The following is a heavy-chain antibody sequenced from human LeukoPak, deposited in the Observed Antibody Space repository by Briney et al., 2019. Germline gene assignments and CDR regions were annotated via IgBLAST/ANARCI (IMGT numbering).Heavy chain of an antibody. J-gene: IGHJ4*02. CDR3: AREMPGIAAAGDY. Sequence: GGSLSLSCAASGFTFSCFWMSWVRQAPGKGLEWVANIKQDGSEKDYVDSVKGRFTISRDNAKNSLYLQMNSLRAEDTAVYYCAREMPGIAAAGDYWGQGTLVTVSS. D-gene: IGHD6-13*01. CDR2: IKQDGSEK. CDR1: GFTFSCFW. V-gene: IGHV3-7*01.